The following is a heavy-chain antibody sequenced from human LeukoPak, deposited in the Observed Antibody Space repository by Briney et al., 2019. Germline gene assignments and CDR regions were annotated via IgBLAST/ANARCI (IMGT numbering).Heavy chain of an antibody. V-gene: IGHV3-23*01. Sequence: LTGGSLRLSCAASGFTFSSYAMSWVRQAPGKGLEWVSAISGSGGSTYYADSVKGRFTISRDNSKNTLYLQMNSLRAEDTAVYYCATLGWVAATDWFDYWGQGTLVTVSS. D-gene: IGHD2-15*01. CDR3: ATLGWVAATDWFDY. CDR2: ISGSGGST. J-gene: IGHJ4*02. CDR1: GFTFSSYA.